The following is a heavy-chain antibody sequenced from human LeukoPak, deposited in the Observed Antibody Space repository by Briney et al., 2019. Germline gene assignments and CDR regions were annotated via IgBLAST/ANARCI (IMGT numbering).Heavy chain of an antibody. D-gene: IGHD1-26*01. Sequence: GGSLRLSCAASGFTFNTYGMHWVRQAPGKGLEGVAVICSDGTHKYYSDSVKGRFTISRDNSKTTLYLEMNSLRVEDTAVYYCAKSNSASQPSVGNWGQGTLVTVSS. V-gene: IGHV3-33*06. J-gene: IGHJ4*02. CDR1: GFTFNTYG. CDR3: AKSNSASQPSVGN. CDR2: ICSDGTHK.